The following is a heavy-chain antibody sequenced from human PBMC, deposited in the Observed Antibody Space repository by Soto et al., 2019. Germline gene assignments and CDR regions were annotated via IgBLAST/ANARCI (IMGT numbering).Heavy chain of an antibody. J-gene: IGHJ5*02. CDR1: GLIVSSYP. V-gene: IGHV3-23*01. CDR2: ISGSGVST. CDR3: AKEKISASCCNWFDP. D-gene: IGHD2-2*01. Sequence: VGALRLSCEPPGLIVSSYPMSWDRQAPRKGLEWVSAISGSGVSTYYADSVKGRFTISRDNSKNTLYLQMNSLRAEDTAVYYCAKEKISASCCNWFDPWGQGTLVTAPQ.